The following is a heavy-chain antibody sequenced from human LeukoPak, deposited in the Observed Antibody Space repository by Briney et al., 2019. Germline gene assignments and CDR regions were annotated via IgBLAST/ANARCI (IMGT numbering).Heavy chain of an antibody. CDR2: ISSSSSYI. CDR3: AMDYSSSWILDY. J-gene: IGHJ4*02. CDR1: GFTFSSYS. Sequence: PGGSLRLSCAASGFTFSSYSMNWVRQAPGKGLEWVSSISSSSSYIYYADSVKGRFSISRDNAKNSLYLQMNSLRAEDTAVYYCAMDYSSSWILDYWGQGTLVTVSS. V-gene: IGHV3-21*01. D-gene: IGHD6-13*01.